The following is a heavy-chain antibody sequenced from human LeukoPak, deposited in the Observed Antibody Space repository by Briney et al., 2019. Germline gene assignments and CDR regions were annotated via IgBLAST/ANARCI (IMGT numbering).Heavy chain of an antibody. J-gene: IGHJ4*02. CDR3: AKTGGIAAAH. Sequence: GGSLRLSCAASGFTFSTCGMTWVRQAPGKGLEWVSAISGSGGSTYYADSVKGRFTISRDNSKNTLYLQMNSLRAEDTALYYCAKTGGIAAAHWGQGTLVTVSS. CDR2: ISGSGGST. CDR1: GFTFSTCG. D-gene: IGHD6-13*01. V-gene: IGHV3-23*01.